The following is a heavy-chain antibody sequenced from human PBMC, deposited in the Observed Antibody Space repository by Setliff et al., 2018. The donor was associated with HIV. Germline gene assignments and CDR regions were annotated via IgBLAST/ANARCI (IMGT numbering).Heavy chain of an antibody. Sequence: LSLTCAVNSGSFGSYYWSWLRQSPGKGLEWVGRSRNKANSYTAEYAASVKGRFTISRDDSKNSLYLQMNSLKTEDTAVYYCAKPPRPSSWPQYYFDYWGQGTLVTVSS. J-gene: IGHJ4*02. D-gene: IGHD6-13*01. CDR3: AKPPRPSSWPQYYFDY. CDR2: SRNKANSYTA. CDR1: SGSFGSYY. V-gene: IGHV3-72*01.